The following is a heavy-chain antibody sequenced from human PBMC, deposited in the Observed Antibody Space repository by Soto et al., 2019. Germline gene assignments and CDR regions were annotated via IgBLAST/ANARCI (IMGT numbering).Heavy chain of an antibody. Sequence: PSPTLSLTCAISGDSVSSNSVASSWFRQSPSRGLEWLGRTYYRSKWYNDYATSVKSRITISPDTSKNQFSLQLKSATPEDTAVYYCARDGGSGRAYHMDVWGTGTTVTVSS. V-gene: IGHV6-1*01. CDR2: TYYRSKWYN. CDR1: GDSVSSNSVA. J-gene: IGHJ6*03. CDR3: ARDGGSGRAYHMDV. D-gene: IGHD3-10*01.